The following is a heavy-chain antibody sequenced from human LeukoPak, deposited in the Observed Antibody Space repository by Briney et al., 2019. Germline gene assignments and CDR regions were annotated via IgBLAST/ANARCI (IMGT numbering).Heavy chain of an antibody. J-gene: IGHJ4*02. Sequence: SETLSLTCTVSGGSISSGDYYWSWIRQPPGKGLEWIGYIYYSGSTYYNPSLKSRVTKSVDTSKNQFSLKLSSVTAADTAVYYCAISSTSCYEYWGQGTLVTVSS. CDR2: IYYSGST. CDR3: AISSTSCYEY. CDR1: GGSISSGDYY. V-gene: IGHV4-30-4*08. D-gene: IGHD2-2*01.